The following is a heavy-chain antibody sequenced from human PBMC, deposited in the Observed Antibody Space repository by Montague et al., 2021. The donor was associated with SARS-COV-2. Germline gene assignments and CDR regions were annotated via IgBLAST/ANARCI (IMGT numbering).Heavy chain of an antibody. Sequence: SETLSLTCAVSGGSFSRYYWSWIRQPPGKGLEWIGEISQSGNTKYSPSLKSRVSISLDTSKNQFSLKLSSVTAADTAIYYCARLGDGIVPSPILGLGPYYSFYYMDVWGKGTTVTVSS. CDR1: GGSFSRYY. CDR3: ARLGDGIVPSPILGLGPYYSFYYMDV. J-gene: IGHJ6*03. D-gene: IGHD2-2*02. V-gene: IGHV4-34*01. CDR2: ISQSGNT.